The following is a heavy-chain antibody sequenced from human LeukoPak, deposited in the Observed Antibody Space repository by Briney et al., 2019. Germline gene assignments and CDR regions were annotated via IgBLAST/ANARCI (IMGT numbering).Heavy chain of an antibody. CDR1: GFTFSSYG. J-gene: IGHJ4*02. D-gene: IGHD1-26*01. CDR2: IYSGGST. Sequence: PGGSLRLSCAASGFTFSSYGMHWVRQAPGKGLEWVSVIYSGGSTYYADSVEGRFTIPRDNSNNTLYLQINSLRAEDTAVYYCARGTSGTFKSFDYWGQGTLVTVSS. CDR3: ARGTSGTFKSFDY. V-gene: IGHV3-53*01.